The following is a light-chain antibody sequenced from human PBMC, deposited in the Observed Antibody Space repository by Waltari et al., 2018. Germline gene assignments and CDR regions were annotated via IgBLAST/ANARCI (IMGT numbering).Light chain of an antibody. CDR1: SSDVGSYNL. V-gene: IGLV2-23*01. J-gene: IGLJ3*02. Sequence: QSALTQPASVSGSPGQSITISCTGTSSDVGSYNLVSWYQQHPGKAPKRMIYEGSQRPSGSSHRFSGSKSGNTASLTISGLQAEDEADYYCCSYAGSSTWVFGGGTKLTVL. CDR3: CSYAGSSTWV. CDR2: EGS.